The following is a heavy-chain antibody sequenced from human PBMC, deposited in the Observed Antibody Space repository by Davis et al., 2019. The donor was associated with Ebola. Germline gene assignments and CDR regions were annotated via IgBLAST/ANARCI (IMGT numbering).Heavy chain of an antibody. Sequence: ASVKVSCKASGYTFTIYDINWVRQATGQGLEWMGWMNPKSGDTNYAQKFQGRVTMTKDTPTSTVYMELSSLRSEDTAVYYCARLAFGETGLDVWGKGTTVTVSS. J-gene: IGHJ6*04. D-gene: IGHD3-10*01. CDR3: ARLAFGETGLDV. CDR2: MNPKSGDT. V-gene: IGHV1-8*01. CDR1: GYTFTIYD.